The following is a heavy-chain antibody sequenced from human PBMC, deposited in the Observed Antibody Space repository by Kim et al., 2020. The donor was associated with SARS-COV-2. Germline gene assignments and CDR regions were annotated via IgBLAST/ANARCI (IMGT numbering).Heavy chain of an antibody. CDR3: ARDPSRIVVPAAI. CDR1: GFTFSDYY. J-gene: IGHJ4*02. D-gene: IGHD2-2*01. Sequence: GGSLRLSCAASGFTFSDYYMNWIRQAPGKGLEWIAYITSSGSVTYYADSVKGRFTISRDNAKNSLFLQMNSLRAEDTAVYYCARDPSRIVVPAAIWGQGTLVTVSS. V-gene: IGHV3-11*01. CDR2: ITSSGSVT.